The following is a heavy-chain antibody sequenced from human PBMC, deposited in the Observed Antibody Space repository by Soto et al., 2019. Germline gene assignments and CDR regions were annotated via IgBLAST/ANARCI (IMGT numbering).Heavy chain of an antibody. J-gene: IGHJ4*02. CDR3: ARERRWEPLLY. CDR2: ISGYNINT. CDR1: GYTFANYG. Sequence: QVRLVQSGPEVKKPGASVRVSCKASGYTFANYGITWVRQTSGQGLEWLGWISGYNINTHYAQEFEDRVTLTTDKSPSTVYMELRSLKSDDTAIYFCARERRWEPLLYWGQGTLVTVSP. D-gene: IGHD1-26*01. V-gene: IGHV1-18*01.